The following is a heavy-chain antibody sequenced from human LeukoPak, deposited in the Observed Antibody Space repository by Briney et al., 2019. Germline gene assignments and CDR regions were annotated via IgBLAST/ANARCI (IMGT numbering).Heavy chain of an antibody. CDR3: ARVNVCPRCHFDY. J-gene: IGHJ4*02. CDR2: ISTDGSSA. D-gene: IGHD3-16*01. Sequence: GGSLRLSCAASGFTFSSYWMHWVRQAPGKGLVWVSRISTDGSSAIYADSVKSRFTISRDNAKNTLYLQMNSLRAEDTAVYYCARVNVCPRCHFDYWGQGTLVTVSS. V-gene: IGHV3-74*01. CDR1: GFTFSSYW.